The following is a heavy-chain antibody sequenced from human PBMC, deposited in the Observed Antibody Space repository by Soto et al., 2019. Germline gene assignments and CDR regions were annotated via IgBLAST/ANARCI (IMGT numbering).Heavy chain of an antibody. V-gene: IGHV3-30*18. CDR2: ISYDGSNK. D-gene: IGHD3-10*01. Sequence: GGSLRLSCAASGFTFSSYGMHWVRQAPGKGLEGGAVISYDGSNKYYADSVKGRFTISRDNSKNTLYLQMNSLRAEDTAVYYCANGPIGSVGYWGQGTLVTVSS. CDR1: GFTFSSYG. CDR3: ANGPIGSVGY. J-gene: IGHJ4*02.